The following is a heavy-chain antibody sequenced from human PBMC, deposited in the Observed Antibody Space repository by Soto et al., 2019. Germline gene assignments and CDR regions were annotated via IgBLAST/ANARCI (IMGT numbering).Heavy chain of an antibody. Sequence: VQVVESGGGLVQPGRSLRLSCIVSGLPFGDNGLSWLRQAPGTGLEWIGFIGAKTHGGTTEYAASVKDRFTISRHNYTRIPNLLITTSKTEHTALYYFATFFYSISYVYFYMKFWGKGTTFTVSS. D-gene: IGHD6-6*01. CDR3: ATFFYSISYVYFYMKF. CDR2: IGAKTHGGTT. V-gene: IGHV3-49*03. CDR1: GLPFGDNG. J-gene: IGHJ6*03.